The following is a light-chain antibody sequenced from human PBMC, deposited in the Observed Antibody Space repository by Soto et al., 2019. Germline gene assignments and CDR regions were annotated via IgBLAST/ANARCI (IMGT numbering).Light chain of an antibody. CDR1: QSVLYSSNNKNY. V-gene: IGKV4-1*01. CDR2: WAS. Sequence: DIVMTRSPDSLAVSLGERATINCKSSQSVLYSSNNKNYLAWYQQKPGQPPKLLIYWASTRESGVPDRFSGSGSGTDFTLTISSLQAEDVAVYYCQQHYITPVTFGQGTKVEIK. CDR3: QQHYITPVT. J-gene: IGKJ1*01.